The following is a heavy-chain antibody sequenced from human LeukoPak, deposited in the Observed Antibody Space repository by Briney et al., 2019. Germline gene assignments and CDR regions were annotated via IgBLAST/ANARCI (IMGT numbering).Heavy chain of an antibody. CDR2: IYYSGST. Sequence: SETLSLTCAVYGGSFSGYYWSWIRQPPGKGPEWIGYIYYSGSTNYNPSLKSRVTISVDTSKNQFSLKLSSVTAADTAVYYCASQIAAAGGEYFQHWGQGTLVTVSS. CDR3: ASQIAAAGGEYFQH. CDR1: GGSFSGYY. D-gene: IGHD6-13*01. J-gene: IGHJ1*01. V-gene: IGHV4-59*08.